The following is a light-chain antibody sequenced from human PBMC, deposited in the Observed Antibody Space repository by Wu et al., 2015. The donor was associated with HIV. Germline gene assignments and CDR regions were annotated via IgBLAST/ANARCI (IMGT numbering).Light chain of an antibody. CDR3: QQYSSWPPWT. J-gene: IGKJ1*01. CDR2: GAS. CDR1: QSVNSN. Sequence: EIVMTQSPATLSVSPGERATLSCRASQSVNSNFAWYQQKPGQAPRLLIYGASTRATGIPARFSGSGSGTEFTLTISSLQSEDFAVYYCQQYSSWPPWTFGQGTKVEIK. V-gene: IGKV3-15*01.